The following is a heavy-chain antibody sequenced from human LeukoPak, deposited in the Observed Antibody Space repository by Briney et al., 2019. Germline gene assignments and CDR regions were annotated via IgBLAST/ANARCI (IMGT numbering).Heavy chain of an antibody. CDR1: GDSISSSSYY. Sequence: SETLSLTCTVSGDSISSSSYYWGWIRQPPGKGLEWIGSFYYRGITYYNPSLKSRVTISVGTSKNQFSLKLSSVTAADTAVFYCTRQGSLGTSGYYYWGQGTLVTVSS. J-gene: IGHJ4*02. CDR3: TRQGSLGTSGYYY. V-gene: IGHV4-39*01. D-gene: IGHD3-22*01. CDR2: FYYRGIT.